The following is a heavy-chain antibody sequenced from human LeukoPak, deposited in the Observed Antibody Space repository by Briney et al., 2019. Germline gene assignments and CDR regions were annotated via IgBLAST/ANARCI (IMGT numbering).Heavy chain of an antibody. J-gene: IGHJ6*02. V-gene: IGHV3-43*02. CDR1: EFTFSSYW. CDR3: AKDITAAAVPGMDV. CDR2: ISGDGGST. D-gene: IGHD6-13*01. Sequence: GGSLRLSCAASEFTFSSYWMRWVRQAPGKGLEWVSLISGDGGSTYYADSVKGRFTISRDNSKNSLYLQMNSLRTEDTALYYCAKDITAAAVPGMDVWGQGTTVTVSS.